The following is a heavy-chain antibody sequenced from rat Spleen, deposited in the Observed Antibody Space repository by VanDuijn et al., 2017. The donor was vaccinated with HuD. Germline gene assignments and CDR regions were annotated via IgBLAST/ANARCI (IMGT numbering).Heavy chain of an antibody. J-gene: IGHJ2*01. Sequence: EVQLVESGGGLVQPGRSLKISCAASGLTYSNYVMAWVRQAPTKGLEWVATISTGGSSTYYRDSVKGRFTISRDNAKSTLYLQMNSLRSEDTATYYCTRGGNYDFDYWGQGVMVTVSS. D-gene: IGHD1-10*01. V-gene: IGHV5-27*01. CDR2: ISTGGSST. CDR1: GLTYSNYV. CDR3: TRGGNYDFDY.